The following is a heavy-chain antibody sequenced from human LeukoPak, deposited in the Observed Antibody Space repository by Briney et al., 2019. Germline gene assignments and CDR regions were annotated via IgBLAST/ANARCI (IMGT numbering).Heavy chain of an antibody. V-gene: IGHV3-15*01. J-gene: IGHJ4*02. CDR1: GFTFSNAW. CDR2: IKSKSDSGTT. Sequence: GGSLRLSCAASGFTFSNAWMSWVRQAPGKGLEWVGRIKSKSDSGTTDYAAPVKGRFTISRDDSANMLYLQMNSLKTEDTAVYYCTTDEWTWGQGTLVTVSS. CDR3: TTDEWT. D-gene: IGHD3-3*01.